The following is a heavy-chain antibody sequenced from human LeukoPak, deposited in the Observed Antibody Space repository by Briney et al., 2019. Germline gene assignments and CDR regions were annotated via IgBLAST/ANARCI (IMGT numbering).Heavy chain of an antibody. CDR3: ARDLPYDFWSGYPDAFDI. Sequence: PGGSLRLSCVASGFPFSNYAMSWVRQAPGRGLEWVSSISSSSSYIYYADSVKGRFTISRDNAKNSLYLQMNSLRAEDTAVYYCARDLPYDFWSGYPDAFDIWGQGTMVTVSS. V-gene: IGHV3-21*01. J-gene: IGHJ3*02. CDR1: GFPFSNYA. D-gene: IGHD3-3*01. CDR2: ISSSSSYI.